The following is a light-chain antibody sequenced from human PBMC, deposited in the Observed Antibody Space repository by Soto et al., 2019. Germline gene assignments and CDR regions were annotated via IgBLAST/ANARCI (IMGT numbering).Light chain of an antibody. CDR3: QQYDSYSTWT. CDR2: DAS. V-gene: IGKV1-5*01. CDR1: QSISFW. J-gene: IGKJ1*01. Sequence: STLSASVGNRVTITCRASQSISFWLAWYQQKPGKAPKLLIYDASSLEGGVPSRFSGSGSGTEFTLTISSLQPDDFATYYCQQYDSYSTWTFGQGTKV.